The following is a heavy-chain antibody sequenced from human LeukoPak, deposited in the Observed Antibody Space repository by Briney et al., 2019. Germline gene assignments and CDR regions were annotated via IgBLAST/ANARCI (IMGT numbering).Heavy chain of an antibody. CDR3: ARVGISSDNWFDP. D-gene: IGHD3-22*01. CDR2: MNPNSGNT. Sequence: ASVKVSCKASGYTFISYDIHWVRQAPGQGLEWMGWMNPNSGNTGYAQKFQGSVTMTRDTSINTAYMEPSSLRSEDTAVYYCARVGISSDNWFDPWGQGTLVTVSS. V-gene: IGHV1-8*01. J-gene: IGHJ5*02. CDR1: GYTFISYD.